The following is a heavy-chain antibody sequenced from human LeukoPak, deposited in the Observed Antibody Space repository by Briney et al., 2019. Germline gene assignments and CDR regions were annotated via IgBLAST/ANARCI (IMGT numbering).Heavy chain of an antibody. D-gene: IGHD3-10*01. V-gene: IGHV4-30-4*08. CDR2: IYYTGST. CDR3: AREGPFGSGRYSDY. Sequence: SQTLSLTCSVSGGSISSGDYYWSWIRQPPGKGQEWIGYIYYTGSTYYNPSLKSRITISLDTSKNQFSLKLSSVTAADTAVYYCAREGPFGSGRYSDYWGQGTLVTVSS. CDR1: GGSISSGDYY. J-gene: IGHJ4*02.